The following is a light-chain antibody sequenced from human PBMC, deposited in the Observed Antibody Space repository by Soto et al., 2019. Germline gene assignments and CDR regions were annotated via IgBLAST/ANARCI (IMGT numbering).Light chain of an antibody. CDR1: SSDVGGYNY. V-gene: IGLV2-11*01. CDR2: DVS. Sequence: QSALTQPRSVSGSPGQSVTISCTRTSSDVGGYNYVSWYQQHPGKAPKLLIYDVSKWSSGVPDRFSGSKSGNTASLTISGLQAEDEADYYCCSYGGSYTYVFGTGTKLTVL. J-gene: IGLJ1*01. CDR3: CSYGGSYTYV.